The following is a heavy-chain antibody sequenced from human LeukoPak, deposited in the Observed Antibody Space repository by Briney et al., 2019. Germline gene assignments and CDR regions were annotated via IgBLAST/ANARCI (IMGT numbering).Heavy chain of an antibody. Sequence: PGGSLRLSCAASGLTFSSYGMSWVRQAPGKGLEWVSAISGSGGSTYYADSVKGRFTISRDNSKNTLYLQMNSLRAEDTAVYYCAKDQTSRIGYNREYYFDYWGQGTLVTVSS. D-gene: IGHD5-24*01. CDR3: AKDQTSRIGYNREYYFDY. CDR1: GLTFSSYG. V-gene: IGHV3-23*01. CDR2: ISGSGGST. J-gene: IGHJ4*02.